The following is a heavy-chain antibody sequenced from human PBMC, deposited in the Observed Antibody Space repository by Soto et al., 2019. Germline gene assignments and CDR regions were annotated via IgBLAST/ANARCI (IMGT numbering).Heavy chain of an antibody. V-gene: IGHV1-18*04. Sequence: ASVKVSCKASGYTFTSYGISWVRQAPGQGLEWMGWISAYNGNTNYAQKLQGRVTMTTDTSTSTAYMELRSLRSDDTAVYYCARDRYYDSSGYYLYWGQGTLVTVSS. CDR1: GYTFTSYG. J-gene: IGHJ4*02. CDR2: ISAYNGNT. CDR3: ARDRYYDSSGYYLY. D-gene: IGHD3-22*01.